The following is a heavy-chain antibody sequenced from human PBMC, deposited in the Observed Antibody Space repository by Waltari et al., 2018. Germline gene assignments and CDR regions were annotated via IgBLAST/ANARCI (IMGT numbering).Heavy chain of an antibody. Sequence: QLVESGGGLVRPGGSLRPSSGRFGFNSSNYGMNWVRQAPGKGLEWVSFISGSGNFVYYVDSVKGRFTISRDNGKNLVYLDMNGLRGEDTALYYCARGRMTTKVTPWDFWGQGTLVTVSS. V-gene: IGHV3-21*02. CDR3: ARGRMTTKVTPWDF. D-gene: IGHD4-17*01. CDR2: ISGSGNFV. J-gene: IGHJ1*01. CDR1: GFNSSNYG.